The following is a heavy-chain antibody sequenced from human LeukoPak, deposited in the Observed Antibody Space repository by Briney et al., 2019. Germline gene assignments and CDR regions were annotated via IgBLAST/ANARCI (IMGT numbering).Heavy chain of an antibody. D-gene: IGHD6-13*01. CDR2: IYTSGST. V-gene: IGHV4-4*07. Sequence: EWIGRIYTSGSTNYNPSLKSRVTMSVDTSKNQFSLKLSSVTAADTAVYYCARDSGIAAADYWGQGTLVTVSS. J-gene: IGHJ4*02. CDR3: ARDSGIAAADY.